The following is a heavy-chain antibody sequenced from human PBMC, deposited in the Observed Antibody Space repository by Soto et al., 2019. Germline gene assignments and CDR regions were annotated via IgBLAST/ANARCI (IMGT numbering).Heavy chain of an antibody. Sequence: QVQLQESGPGLVKPSQTLSLTCTVSGGSISSGDYYWSWIRQPPGKGLEWIGYIYYSGSTYYNPSLKSRVTISVDTSKNQFSLKLSSVTAADTAVYYCARAVGPYDFWSGYRTGNWFDPWGQGTLVTVSS. CDR1: GGSISSGDYY. CDR3: ARAVGPYDFWSGYRTGNWFDP. CDR2: IYYSGST. D-gene: IGHD3-3*01. J-gene: IGHJ5*02. V-gene: IGHV4-30-4*01.